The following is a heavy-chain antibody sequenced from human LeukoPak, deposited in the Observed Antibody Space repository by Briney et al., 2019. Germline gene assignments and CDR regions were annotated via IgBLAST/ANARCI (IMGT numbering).Heavy chain of an antibody. CDR1: GGSISSYY. Sequence: SETLSLTCTVSGGSISSYYWSWIRQPAGKGLESIGHISTSGSTNYNPSLKSRVTMSVDTSKNQFSLKLSSVTAADTAVYYCARLGWPYGSGSMNWFDPWGQGTLVTVSS. CDR2: ISTSGST. J-gene: IGHJ5*02. CDR3: ARLGWPYGSGSMNWFDP. V-gene: IGHV4-4*07. D-gene: IGHD3-10*01.